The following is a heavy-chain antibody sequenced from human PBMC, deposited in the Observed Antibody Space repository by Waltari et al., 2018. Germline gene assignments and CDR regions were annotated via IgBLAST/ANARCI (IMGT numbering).Heavy chain of an antibody. Sequence: QVQLQESGPGLVKPSETLSLTCTVSGGSISSYYWSWIRQPPGKGLGWIGYIYYSGSTNYNPSLKSRVTISVDTSKNQFSLKLSSVTAADTAVYYCARENPYYDYVWGSYRLHAFDIWGQGTMVTVSS. J-gene: IGHJ3*02. CDR2: IYYSGST. CDR3: ARENPYYDYVWGSYRLHAFDI. V-gene: IGHV4-59*01. D-gene: IGHD3-16*02. CDR1: GGSISSYY.